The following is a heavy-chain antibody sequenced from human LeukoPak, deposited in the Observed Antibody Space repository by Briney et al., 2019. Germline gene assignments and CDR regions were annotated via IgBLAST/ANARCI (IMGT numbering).Heavy chain of an antibody. CDR2: INPTTGVA. J-gene: IGHJ6*03. D-gene: IGHD1-1*01. CDR3: ARLDRNYYYLDV. Sequence: ASVKVSSKTSGYTFTVHYMNWVRQAPGQGLEWMGRINPTTGVANYAQKFQGRITVTRDTSINTAYMELSSLTSDDTAVYYCARLDRNYYYLDVWGQGTTVTVSS. V-gene: IGHV1-2*06. CDR1: GYTFTVHY.